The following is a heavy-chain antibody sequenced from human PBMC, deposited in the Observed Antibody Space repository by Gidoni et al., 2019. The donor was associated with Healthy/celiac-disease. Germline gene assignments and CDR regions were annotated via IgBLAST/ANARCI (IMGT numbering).Heavy chain of an antibody. D-gene: IGHD6-19*01. Sequence: EVQLVESGGGLVQPGRSLRLSCAASGFTFDDYAMHWFRQAPGKGLEWVSGISWNSGSIGYADSVKGRFTISRDNAKNSLYLQMNSLRAEDTALYYCAKEKTVAGTFYYYGMDVWGQGTTVTVSS. CDR3: AKEKTVAGTFYYYGMDV. CDR1: GFTFDDYA. CDR2: ISWNSGSI. V-gene: IGHV3-9*01. J-gene: IGHJ6*02.